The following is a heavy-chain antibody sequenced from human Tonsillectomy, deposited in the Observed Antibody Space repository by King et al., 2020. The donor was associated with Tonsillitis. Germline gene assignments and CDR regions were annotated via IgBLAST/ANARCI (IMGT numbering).Heavy chain of an antibody. J-gene: IGHJ4*02. D-gene: IGHD2-2*01. Sequence: VQLVESGGGLVQPGGSLRLSCAASGFTFSNYAMSWVRQAPGKGLEWVSAISANGGSTNYADSVKGRFTISRDNSKSKLFLQMSSLRAEDAAVYYCAKSSITTAAYFYYWGQGTLVTVSS. CDR2: ISANGGST. V-gene: IGHV3-23*04. CDR1: GFTFSNYA. CDR3: AKSSITTAAYFYY.